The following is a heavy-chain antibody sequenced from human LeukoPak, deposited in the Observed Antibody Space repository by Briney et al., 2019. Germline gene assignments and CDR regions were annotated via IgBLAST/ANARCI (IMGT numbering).Heavy chain of an antibody. D-gene: IGHD3-10*01. CDR3: ARDLTHYYGSGSYPAPVDY. CDR2: ISAYNGNT. J-gene: IGHJ4*02. CDR1: GYTFTSYG. Sequence: ASVKVSCKASGYTFTSYGISWVRQAPGQGLEWMGWISAYNGNTNYAQKLQGRVTMTTDTSTSTAYMELRSLRSDDTAAYYYARDLTHYYGSGSYPAPVDYWGQGTLVTVSS. V-gene: IGHV1-18*01.